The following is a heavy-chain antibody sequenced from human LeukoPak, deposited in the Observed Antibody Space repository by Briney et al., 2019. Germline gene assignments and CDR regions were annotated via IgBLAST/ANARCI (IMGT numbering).Heavy chain of an antibody. CDR2: IYYSGST. Sequence: PSETLSLTCTVSSGSISSYYWSWIRQPPAKELEGIGYIYYSGSTNYNPSLKSRVTISVDTSKNQFSLKLSSVTAADTAVYYCARVPYCTSAGCPFDYWGQGTLVTVSS. CDR1: SGSISSYY. CDR3: ARVPYCTSAGCPFDY. J-gene: IGHJ4*02. V-gene: IGHV4-59*01. D-gene: IGHD2-2*01.